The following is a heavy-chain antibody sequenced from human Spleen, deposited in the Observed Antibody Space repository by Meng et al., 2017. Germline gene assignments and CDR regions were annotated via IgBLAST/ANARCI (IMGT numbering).Heavy chain of an antibody. Sequence: GESLKISCRASGFTFSNYAMNWVRQAPGKGLDWVSAISGCGGSTYYADSVRGRFSMSRDNYKNTLYPQMRSLRAEDTAVYYCARERQHLDTYDAFDVWGLGTMVTVSS. CDR2: ISGCGGST. CDR3: ARERQHLDTYDAFDV. CDR1: GFTFSNYA. V-gene: IGHV3-23*01. D-gene: IGHD5-18*01. J-gene: IGHJ3*01.